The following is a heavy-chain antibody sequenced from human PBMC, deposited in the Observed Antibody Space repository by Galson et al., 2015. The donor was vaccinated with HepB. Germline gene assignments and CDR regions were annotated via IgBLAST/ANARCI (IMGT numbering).Heavy chain of an antibody. CDR3: ARVPIYGDSRGMDV. D-gene: IGHD4-17*01. CDR1: GYTFTGYY. V-gene: IGHV1-2*04. J-gene: IGHJ6*02. CDR2: INPNSGGT. Sequence: SVKVSCKASGYTFTGYYMHWVRQAPGQGLEWMGWINPNSGGTNYAQKFQGWVTMTRDTSISTAYMELSRLRSDDTAVYYCARVPIYGDSRGMDVWGQGTTVTVSS.